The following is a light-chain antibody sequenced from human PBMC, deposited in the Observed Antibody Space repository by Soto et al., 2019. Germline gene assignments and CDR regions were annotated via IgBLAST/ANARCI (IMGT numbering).Light chain of an antibody. Sequence: ETVVTQSPGTLSVSPGESVTLSCGTSQSVSSNLAWYQQKPGQAPRLLIYGASTRATGIPARFSGSGSGTEFTLTISYLRPEDSAVYFCQQYHDWVTFGGGTKVDIK. CDR1: QSVSSN. CDR2: GAS. CDR3: QQYHDWVT. J-gene: IGKJ4*01. V-gene: IGKV3D-15*01.